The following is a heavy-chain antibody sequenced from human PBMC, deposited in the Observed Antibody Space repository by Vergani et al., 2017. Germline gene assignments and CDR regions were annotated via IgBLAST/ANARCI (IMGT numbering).Heavy chain of an antibody. J-gene: IGHJ4*02. CDR3: ASISSPYGSGSYIDY. V-gene: IGHV3-23*01. CDR1: GFTFSSYA. CDR2: ISGSGGST. D-gene: IGHD3-10*01. Sequence: EVQLLESGGGLVQPGGSLRLSCAASGFTFSSYAMSWVRQAPGKGLEWVSAISGSGGSTYYADSVKGRFTISRDNSKNTLYLQMNSLRAEDTAVYYCASISSPYGSGSYIDYWGQGTLVTVSS.